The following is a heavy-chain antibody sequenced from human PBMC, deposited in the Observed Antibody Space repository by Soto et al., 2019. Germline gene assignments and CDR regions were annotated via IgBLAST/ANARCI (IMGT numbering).Heavy chain of an antibody. CDR1: GFTFTSSA. CDR2: IVVGSGNT. CDR3: AADVYYDSSGYPEIFDY. J-gene: IGHJ4*02. V-gene: IGHV1-58*01. D-gene: IGHD3-22*01. Sequence: ASVKVSCKASGFTFTSSAVQWVRQARGQRLEWIGWIVVGSGNTNYAQKFQERVTSTRDMSTSTDYMELSSLRSEDTAVYYCAADVYYDSSGYPEIFDYWGQGTLVTVSS.